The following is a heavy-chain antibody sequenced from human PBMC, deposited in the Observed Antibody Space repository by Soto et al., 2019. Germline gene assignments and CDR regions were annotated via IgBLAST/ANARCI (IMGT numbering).Heavy chain of an antibody. J-gene: IGHJ4*01. CDR3: ARGRYSSSWYVGAFDY. CDR1: GYTFTSYG. Sequence: ASVKVSCKASGYTFTSYGISWMRQAPGQGLEWMEWINAGNGNTRYSQKFQDRVTITRDTSASTVYMELSSLRSEDTAVYFCARGRYSSSWYVGAFDYWG. CDR2: INAGNGNT. V-gene: IGHV1-3*01. D-gene: IGHD6-13*01.